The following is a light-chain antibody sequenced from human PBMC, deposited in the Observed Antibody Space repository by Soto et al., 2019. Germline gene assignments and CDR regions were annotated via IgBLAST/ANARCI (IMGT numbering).Light chain of an antibody. Sequence: DIQMTQSPSTLSASVGDRVTITCRASQSISSWLAWYPQKPGKAPKLLIYKASSLESGAPSRFSGSGSVTEFTLTISSLQPDDFATYYGQQYNSFPWTFGQGTKVEIK. J-gene: IGKJ1*01. CDR3: QQYNSFPWT. CDR1: QSISSW. V-gene: IGKV1-5*03. CDR2: KAS.